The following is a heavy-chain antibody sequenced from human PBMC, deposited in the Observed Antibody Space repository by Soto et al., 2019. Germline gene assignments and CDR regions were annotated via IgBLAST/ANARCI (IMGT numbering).Heavy chain of an antibody. D-gene: IGHD4-17*01. J-gene: IGHJ3*02. Sequence: EVQLVESGGGLVKPGGSLRLSCAASGFTFSNAWMNWVRQAPGKGLEWVGRIKSKTHGGTTDYAAPVKGSFTISRDDSNNTLYLQMNSLKAEDTAVYYWTTDPLDYGDYSAIWCQGTMVTVSS. CDR3: TTDPLDYGDYSAI. CDR1: GFTFSNAW. V-gene: IGHV3-15*07. CDR2: IKSKTHGGTT.